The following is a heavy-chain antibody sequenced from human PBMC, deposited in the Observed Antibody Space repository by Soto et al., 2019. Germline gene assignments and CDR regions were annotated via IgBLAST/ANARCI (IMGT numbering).Heavy chain of an antibody. Sequence: SETMSLTCTVSGGSISSSSYYWGWIRQHPGKGLEWIGSIYYSGSTYYNPSLKSRVTISVDTSKNQFSLKLSSVTAADTAVYYCASINYYYYYMDVWGKGTTVTVSS. CDR3: ASINYYYYYMDV. CDR1: GGSISSSSYY. V-gene: IGHV4-39*01. CDR2: IYYSGST. J-gene: IGHJ6*03.